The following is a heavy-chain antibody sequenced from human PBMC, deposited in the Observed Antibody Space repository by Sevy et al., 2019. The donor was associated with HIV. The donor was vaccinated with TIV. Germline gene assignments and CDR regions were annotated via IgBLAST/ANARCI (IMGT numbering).Heavy chain of an antibody. CDR3: AKNRGYDPHFDY. J-gene: IGHJ4*02. CDR1: GFTFSAYA. CDR2: ISGSGGTT. Sequence: GGSLRLSCTTSGFTFSAYAMHWVRQAPGKGLEWVSAISGSGGTTYYADSVKGRFTISRDKSKSTLFLQMNNLRAEDTAIYYCAKNRGYDPHFDYWGQGTLVTVSS. V-gene: IGHV3-23*01. D-gene: IGHD5-12*01.